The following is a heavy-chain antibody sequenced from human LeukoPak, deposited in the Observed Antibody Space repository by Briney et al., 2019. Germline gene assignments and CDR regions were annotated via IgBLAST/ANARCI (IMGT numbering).Heavy chain of an antibody. CDR1: GITVSNNH. J-gene: IGHJ4*02. CDR3: AKIGLGSSSWWYFDY. D-gene: IGHD6-13*01. V-gene: IGHV3-30*02. Sequence: GGSLRLSCAASGITVSNNHMSWVRQAPGKGLEWVALIRFDGINKFYADSVKGRFTVSRDNSKNTVHLQMSSLRAEDTAVYYCAKIGLGSSSWWYFDYWGQGALVTVSS. CDR2: IRFDGINK.